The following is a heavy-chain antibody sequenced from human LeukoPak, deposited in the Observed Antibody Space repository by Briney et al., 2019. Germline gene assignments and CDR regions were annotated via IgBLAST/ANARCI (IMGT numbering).Heavy chain of an antibody. J-gene: IGHJ4*02. D-gene: IGHD6-19*01. Sequence: GGSLRLSCAASGYTFSSYAMSWVRQAPGKGLEWVSAISGSGDNTYYAESVKGRFTISRDNAKNSLYLQINSLRAEDTAVYYCARGRSGWYYFDYWGQGTLVTVSS. V-gene: IGHV3-23*01. CDR2: ISGSGDNT. CDR3: ARGRSGWYYFDY. CDR1: GYTFSSYA.